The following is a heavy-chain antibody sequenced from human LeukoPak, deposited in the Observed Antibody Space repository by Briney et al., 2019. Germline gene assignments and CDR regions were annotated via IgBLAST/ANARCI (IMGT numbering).Heavy chain of an antibody. CDR2: IIPILGIA. V-gene: IGHV1-69*04. Sequence: SVKVSCKASGGTFSSYAISWVRQAPGQGLGWMGRIIPILGIANYAQKFQGRVTITADKSTSTAYMELSSLRSEDTAVYYCARGRIAVAGTEGYWGQGTLVTVSS. J-gene: IGHJ4*02. D-gene: IGHD6-19*01. CDR3: ARGRIAVAGTEGY. CDR1: GGTFSSYA.